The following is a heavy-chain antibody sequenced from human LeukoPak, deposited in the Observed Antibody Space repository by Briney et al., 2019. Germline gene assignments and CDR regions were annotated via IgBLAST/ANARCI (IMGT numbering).Heavy chain of an antibody. V-gene: IGHV3-9*01. J-gene: IGHJ5*02. CDR1: GFTFDDYA. CDR3: AKDKRDGSYPIWGWFDP. CDR2: ISWNSGSI. Sequence: GRSLRLSCAASGFTFDDYAMHRVRQAPGKGLEWVSGISWNSGSIGYADSVKGRFTISRDNAKNSLYLQMNSLRAEDTALYYCAKDKRDGSYPIWGWFDPWGQGTLVTVSS. D-gene: IGHD1-26*01.